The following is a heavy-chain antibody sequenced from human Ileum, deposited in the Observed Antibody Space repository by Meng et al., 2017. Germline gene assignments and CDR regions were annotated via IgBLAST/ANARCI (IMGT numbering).Heavy chain of an antibody. CDR2: IYYSGTT. CDR3: AREPPAAAGTGADY. V-gene: IGHV4-31*03. D-gene: IGHD6-13*01. CDR1: GGSISSGGYY. Sequence: QVQLQESGPGLGKPSQTLSLTCPVSGGSISSGGYYWSWIRQHPGKGLEWIGYIYYSGTTYYNPSLKSRVTISVDTSKNQFSLKLSSVTAADTAVYYCAREPPAAAGTGADYWGQGTLVTVSS. J-gene: IGHJ4*02.